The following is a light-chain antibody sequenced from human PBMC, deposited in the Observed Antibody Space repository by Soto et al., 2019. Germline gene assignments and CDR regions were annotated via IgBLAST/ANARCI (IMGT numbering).Light chain of an antibody. Sequence: QSVLTQPPSVSAAPGQTVTISCSGGSSNIGNNDVSWYQQHSGTAPKLLIYDNNNRPSGIPDRFSGSKSGTSATLGITGLQTGDEADYYCGSCDRSLSAVVFGGGTKLTVL. V-gene: IGLV1-51*01. CDR1: SSNIGNND. CDR2: DNN. CDR3: GSCDRSLSAVV. J-gene: IGLJ2*01.